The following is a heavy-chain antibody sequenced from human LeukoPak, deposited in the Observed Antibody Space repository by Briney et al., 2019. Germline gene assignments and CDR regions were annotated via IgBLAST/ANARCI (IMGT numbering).Heavy chain of an antibody. D-gene: IGHD4-11*01. CDR1: GFTFSSYG. V-gene: IGHV3-23*01. CDR2: ISGGGGGT. J-gene: IGHJ4*02. CDR3: AKSVEHSNYRKFHD. Sequence: PGRSLRLSCAASGFTFSSYGMHWVRQAPGKGLEWVSGISGGGGGTYYADSVKGRFTISRANSKNTLYLQMKSLRVDDTAVYYCAKSVEHSNYRKFHDWGQGTLVTVSS.